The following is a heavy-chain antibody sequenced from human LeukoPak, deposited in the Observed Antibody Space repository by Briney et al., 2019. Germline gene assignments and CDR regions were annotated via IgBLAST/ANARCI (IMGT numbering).Heavy chain of an antibody. J-gene: IGHJ5*02. CDR1: GYSFTTYW. CDR2: IYPGDSDT. D-gene: IGHD3-16*01. Sequence: GESLKISCKGSGYSFTTYWIGWVRQMPGKGLERMGIIYPGDSDTRYSPSFQGQVTISADKSISTAYLQWSSLKASDTAMYYCARLVMASGAWFDPWGQGTLVTVSS. V-gene: IGHV5-51*01. CDR3: ARLVMASGAWFDP.